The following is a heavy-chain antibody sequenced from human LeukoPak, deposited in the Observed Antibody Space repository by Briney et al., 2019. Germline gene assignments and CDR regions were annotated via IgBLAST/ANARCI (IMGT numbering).Heavy chain of an antibody. CDR2: VHLSGRT. CDR1: GGSLSSTNW. J-gene: IGHJ3*02. Sequence: SGTLSLTCGVSGGSLSSTNWWTWVRQPPGEGLEWIGEVHLSGRTNYNPSLESRVTMSVDTSKNQFSLKLSSVTAADTAVYYCARHEKGGLRFLEWLPWGAFDIWGQGTMVTVSS. CDR3: ARHEKGGLRFLEWLPWGAFDI. D-gene: IGHD3-3*01. V-gene: IGHV4-4*02.